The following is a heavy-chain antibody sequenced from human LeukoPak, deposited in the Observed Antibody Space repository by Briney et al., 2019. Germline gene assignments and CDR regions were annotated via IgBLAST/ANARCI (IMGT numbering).Heavy chain of an antibody. CDR2: IYYSGST. J-gene: IGHJ4*02. CDR3: ARVCYYDSSGYCY. Sequence: PSETLSLTCTVSGGSISSGGYYWSWIRQHPGKGLEWIGYIYYSGSTYYIPSLKSRVTISVDTSKNQFSLKLSSVTAADTAVYYCARVCYYDSSGYCYWGQGTLVTVSS. D-gene: IGHD3-22*01. CDR1: GGSISSGGYY. V-gene: IGHV4-31*03.